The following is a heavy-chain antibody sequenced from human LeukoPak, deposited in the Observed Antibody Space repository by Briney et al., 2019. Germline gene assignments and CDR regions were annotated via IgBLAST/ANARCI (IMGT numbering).Heavy chain of an antibody. J-gene: IGHJ6*02. CDR1: GVSISSYY. D-gene: IGHD6-19*01. CDR2: IYYSGST. V-gene: IGHV4-59*01. CDR3: ARSSGPYYYYGMDV. Sequence: SETLSLTCTVSGVSISSYYWSWVRQPPGKRLEWLGYIYYSGSTNYNPSLKSRVTISADTSKNQFSLKLSSVTAADTAVYYCARSSGPYYYYGMDVWGQGTTVTVSS.